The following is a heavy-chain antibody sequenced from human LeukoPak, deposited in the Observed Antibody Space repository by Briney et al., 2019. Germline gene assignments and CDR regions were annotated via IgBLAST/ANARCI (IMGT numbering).Heavy chain of an antibody. J-gene: IGHJ4*02. V-gene: IGHV3-53*01. CDR2: IYSDGRT. CDR3: ARVGWYSEDY. D-gene: IGHD6-19*01. CDR1: GFTVSSGY. Sequence: GGSLRLSCAASGFTVSSGYMSWVRQAPGKGLEWVSIIYSDGRTYYADSVKGRFTISRDNSKNTVYLQMNSLRAEDTAVYYCARVGWYSEDYWGQGTLVTVSS.